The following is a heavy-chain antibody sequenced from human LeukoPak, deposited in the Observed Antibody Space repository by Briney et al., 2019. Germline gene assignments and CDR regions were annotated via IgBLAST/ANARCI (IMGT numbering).Heavy chain of an antibody. CDR2: ISYDGSNK. CDR3: ARDGPGYDILTGYSGSYYYGMDV. CDR1: GFTFSSYA. D-gene: IGHD3-9*01. J-gene: IGHJ6*02. Sequence: PGRSLRLSCAASGFTFSSYAMHWVRQAPGKGLELVAVISYDGSNKYYADSVKGRFTISRDNSKNTLYLQMNSLRAEDTAVYYCARDGPGYDILTGYSGSYYYGMDVWGQGTTVTVSS. V-gene: IGHV3-30-3*01.